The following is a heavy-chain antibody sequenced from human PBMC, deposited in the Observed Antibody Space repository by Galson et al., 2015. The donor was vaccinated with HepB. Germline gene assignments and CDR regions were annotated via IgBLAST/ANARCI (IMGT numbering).Heavy chain of an antibody. J-gene: IGHJ4*02. CDR1: GFTFSSFG. V-gene: IGHV3-30*18. Sequence: SLRLSCAVSGFTFSSFGMHWVRQAPGKGLEWVAVISDDGSNQYYADSVKGRFTISRDNSRNILYLQMNSLRAEDTAVYYCAKGDDSGYYAAGLGDYWGQGTLVTVSS. CDR2: ISDDGSNQ. CDR3: AKGDDSGYYAAGLGDY. D-gene: IGHD3-22*01.